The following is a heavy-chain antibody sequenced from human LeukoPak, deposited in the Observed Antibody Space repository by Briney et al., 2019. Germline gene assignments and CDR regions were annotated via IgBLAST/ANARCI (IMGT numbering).Heavy chain of an antibody. CDR3: AKDLNGSIAAKIYYYYYGMDV. CDR1: GFTFSSYA. CDR2: ISYDGSNK. J-gene: IGHJ6*02. D-gene: IGHD6-13*01. Sequence: GGSLGLSCAASGFTFSSYAMSWVRQAPGKGLEWVAVISYDGSNKYYADSVKGRFTISRDNSKNTLYLQMNSLRAEDTAVYYCAKDLNGSIAAKIYYYYYGMDVWGQGTTVTVSS. V-gene: IGHV3-30*18.